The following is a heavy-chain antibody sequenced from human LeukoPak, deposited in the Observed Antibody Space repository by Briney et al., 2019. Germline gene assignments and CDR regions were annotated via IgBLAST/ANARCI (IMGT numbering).Heavy chain of an antibody. CDR3: ARASNYDYVWGSSN. J-gene: IGHJ4*02. D-gene: IGHD3-16*01. CDR1: GGSISSGGYY. CDR2: IYYSGST. V-gene: IGHV4-31*03. Sequence: SETLSLTCTVSGGSISSGGYYWSWIRQHPGKGLEWIGYIYYSGSTYYNPSLKSRVTISVGTSKNQFSLKLSSVTAADTAVYYCARASNYDYVWGSSNWGQGTLVTVSS.